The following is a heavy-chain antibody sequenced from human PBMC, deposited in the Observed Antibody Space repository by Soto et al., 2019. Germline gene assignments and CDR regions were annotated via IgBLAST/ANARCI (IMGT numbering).Heavy chain of an antibody. CDR3: ARDRAGPDFWSGPVGAFDI. D-gene: IGHD3-3*01. CDR1: GGSISSYY. Sequence: QVQLQESGPGLVKPSETLSLTCTVSGGSISSYYWSWIRQPPGKGLEWIGYIYSSGSTNYNPSLKSRVTISVDTSKNQFSLKLSSVTAADTAVYYCARDRAGPDFWSGPVGAFDIWGQGTMVTVSS. CDR2: IYSSGST. V-gene: IGHV4-59*01. J-gene: IGHJ3*02.